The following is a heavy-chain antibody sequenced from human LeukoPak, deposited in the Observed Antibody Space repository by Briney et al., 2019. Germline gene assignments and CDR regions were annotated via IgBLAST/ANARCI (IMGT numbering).Heavy chain of an antibody. CDR2: IIPIFGTA. CDR1: GGTFSSYA. V-gene: IGHV1-69*13. Sequence: GASVKVSCKASGGTFSSYAISWVRQAPGQGLEWMGGIIPIFGTANYAQKFQGRVTITADESTSTAYMELSSLRSEDTAVYYCAREVLGIAVKSYWGQGTLVTVSS. J-gene: IGHJ4*02. CDR3: AREVLGIAVKSY. D-gene: IGHD6-19*01.